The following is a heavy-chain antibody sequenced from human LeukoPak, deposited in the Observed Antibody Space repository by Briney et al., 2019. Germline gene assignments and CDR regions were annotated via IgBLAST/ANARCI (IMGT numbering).Heavy chain of an antibody. V-gene: IGHV3-23*01. J-gene: IGHJ4*02. CDR3: AHVHYGGQSGKGAFDH. Sequence: GGSLRLSCAASGFTFGDPTMAWVRQAPGKGLAWVSSISGGGSAAYNPDSVEGRFTVSRDNSKNTLYLQISGLRAEDTAIYYCAHVHYGGQSGKGAFDHWGQGTLVTVSS. D-gene: IGHD4-23*01. CDR1: GFTFGDPT. CDR2: ISGGGSAA.